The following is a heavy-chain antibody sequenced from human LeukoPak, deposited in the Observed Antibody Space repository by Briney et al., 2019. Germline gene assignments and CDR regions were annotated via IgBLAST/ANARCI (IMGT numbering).Heavy chain of an antibody. CDR2: ISSSSSYI. J-gene: IGHJ4*02. V-gene: IGHV3-21*01. D-gene: IGHD1-26*01. Sequence: PGGSLRLSCAASGFTFSSYSMNWVRQAPGKGLEWVSSISSSSSYIYYADSVEGRFTISRDNAKNSLYLQMNSLRAEDTAVYYCARADKGGSYFRGWGQGTLVTVSS. CDR3: ARADKGGSYFRG. CDR1: GFTFSSYS.